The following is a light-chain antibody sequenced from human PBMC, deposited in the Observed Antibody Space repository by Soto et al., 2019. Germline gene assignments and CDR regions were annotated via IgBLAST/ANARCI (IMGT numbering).Light chain of an antibody. CDR1: QGIRND. CDR3: IQSSRYPWT. V-gene: IGKV1-17*01. J-gene: IGKJ1*01. Sequence: IQMTQSPSSLSASVGDRVTITCRASQGIRNDLGWYQQKPGKVHKRLIYGIYSLQSGVQSRFSGSGSGTEFTLTIKSLQPEDVATYYCIQSSRYPWTFGQGTKVDIK. CDR2: GIY.